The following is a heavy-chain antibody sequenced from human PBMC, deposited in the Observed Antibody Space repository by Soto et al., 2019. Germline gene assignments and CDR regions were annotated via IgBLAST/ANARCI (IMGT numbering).Heavy chain of an antibody. CDR1: GFTFSSYA. J-gene: IGHJ4*02. Sequence: GGSLRLSCAASGFTFSSYAMSWVRQAPGKGLEWVSAISGSGGSKYYADSVKGRFTISRDNSKNTLYLQMNSLRAEDTAVYYCAKDRDSSSSDYSFDYWGQGTLVTVSS. D-gene: IGHD6-13*01. V-gene: IGHV3-23*01. CDR3: AKDRDSSSSDYSFDY. CDR2: ISGSGGSK.